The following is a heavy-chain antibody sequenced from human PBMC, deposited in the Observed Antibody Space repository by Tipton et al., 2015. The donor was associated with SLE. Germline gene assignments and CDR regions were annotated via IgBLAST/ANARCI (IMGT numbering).Heavy chain of an antibody. CDR2: IYYSGST. J-gene: IGHJ3*01. CDR1: GGSISSYY. CDR3: ARAEAIWAVFDF. V-gene: IGHV4-59*01. Sequence: TLSLTCTVSGGSISSYYWSWIRQPPGKGLEWIGYIYYSGSTNYNPSLKSRVTISVDTSKNHFSLKESSVTAADTAVYYCARAEAIWAVFDFWGHGAMVTVSS. D-gene: IGHD3/OR15-3a*01.